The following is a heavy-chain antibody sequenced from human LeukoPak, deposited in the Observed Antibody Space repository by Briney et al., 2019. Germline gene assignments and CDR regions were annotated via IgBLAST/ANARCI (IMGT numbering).Heavy chain of an antibody. CDR1: GFTFSSYG. V-gene: IGHV3-74*01. J-gene: IGHJ4*02. Sequence: GGSLRLSCAASGFTFSSYGMHWVRQVPGKGLVWVSRINRNESSRGYADSVKGRFTISRDNAKNTLYLQMNSLRAEVTAVYYCARGGSGLIDYWGQGTLVIVSS. CDR3: ARGGSGLIDY. D-gene: IGHD3-16*01. CDR2: INRNESSR.